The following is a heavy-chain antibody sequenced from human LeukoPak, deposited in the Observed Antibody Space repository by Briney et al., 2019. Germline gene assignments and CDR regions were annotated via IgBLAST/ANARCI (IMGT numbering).Heavy chain of an antibody. V-gene: IGHV4-34*01. D-gene: IGHD2-15*01. CDR3: AGCTLRGGSCYHFDY. CDR2: INHSGST. Sequence: SETLSLTCAVYGGSFSGYYWSWIRQPPGKGLELIGEINHSGSTNYNPSLKSRVTISVDTSKNQFSLKLSSVTAADTAVYYCAGCTLRGGSCYHFDYWGQGTLVTVSS. CDR1: GGSFSGYY. J-gene: IGHJ4*02.